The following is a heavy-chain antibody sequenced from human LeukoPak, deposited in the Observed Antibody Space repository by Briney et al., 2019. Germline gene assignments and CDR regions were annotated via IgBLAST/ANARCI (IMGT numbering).Heavy chain of an antibody. D-gene: IGHD6-13*01. J-gene: IGHJ6*03. CDR2: INHSGST. V-gene: IGHV4-34*01. CDR1: GGSFSGYY. CDR3: ARDSSSWRSYYYYYYMDV. Sequence: SETLSLTCAVYGGSFSGYYWSWIRQPPGKGLEWIGEINHSGSTNYNPSLKSRVTISVDTSKNQFSLKLSSVTAADTAVYYCARDSSSWRSYYYYYYMDVWGKGTTVTVSS.